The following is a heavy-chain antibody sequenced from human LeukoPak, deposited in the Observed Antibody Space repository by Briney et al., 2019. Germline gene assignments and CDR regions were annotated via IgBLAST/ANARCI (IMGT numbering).Heavy chain of an antibody. J-gene: IGHJ6*03. D-gene: IGHD3-9*01. CDR2: IYYSGST. CDR3: ARVLIAYDILTGYPTWENYYYYMDV. V-gene: IGHV4-38-2*02. CDR1: GYSISSGYY. Sequence: PSETLSLTCTVSGYSISSGYYWGWIRQPPGKGLEWIGSIYYSGSTYYNPSLKSRVTISVDTSKNQFSLKLSSVTAADTAVYYCARVLIAYDILTGYPTWENYYYYMDVWGKGTTVTVSS.